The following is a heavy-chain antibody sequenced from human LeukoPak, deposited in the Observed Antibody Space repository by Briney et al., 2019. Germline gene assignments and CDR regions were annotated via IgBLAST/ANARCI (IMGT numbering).Heavy chain of an antibody. D-gene: IGHD3-22*01. Sequence: GGSLRLSCAASGFXFSNAWMNWVRQAPGKGLEWMGGFDPEDGETIYAQKFQGRVTMTEDTSTDTAYMELSSLRSEDTAVYYCATSLYYYDSSGYYGYWGQGTLVTVSS. CDR2: FDPEDGET. V-gene: IGHV1-24*01. J-gene: IGHJ4*02. CDR1: GFXFSNAW. CDR3: ATSLYYYDSSGYYGY.